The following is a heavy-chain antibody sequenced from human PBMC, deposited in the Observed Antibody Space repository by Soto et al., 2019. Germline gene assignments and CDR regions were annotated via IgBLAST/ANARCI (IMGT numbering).Heavy chain of an antibody. V-gene: IGHV3-30-3*01. Sequence: PGGSLRLSCAASGFTFSSYAMHWARQAPGKGLEWVAVISYDGSNKYYADSVKGRFTISRDNSKNTLYLQMDSLRAEDTAVYYFVLVQRRTDYDILTGYYYWFDPWGQGTLVTVSS. CDR2: ISYDGSNK. CDR3: VLVQRRTDYDILTGYYYWFDP. D-gene: IGHD3-9*01. CDR1: GFTFSSYA. J-gene: IGHJ5*02.